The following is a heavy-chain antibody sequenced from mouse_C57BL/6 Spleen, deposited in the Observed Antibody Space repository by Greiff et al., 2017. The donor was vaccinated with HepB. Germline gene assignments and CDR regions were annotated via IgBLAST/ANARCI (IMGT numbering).Heavy chain of an antibody. CDR2: IDPSDSET. CDR3: ERDYYGSSHWYFDV. V-gene: IGHV1-52*01. Sequence: QVQLQQSGAELVRPGSSVKLSCKASGYTFTSYWMHWVKQRPIQGLEWIGNIDPSDSETHYNQKFKDKATLTVDKSSSTAYMQLSSLTSEDSAVYYCERDYYGSSHWYFDVWGTGTTVTVAS. J-gene: IGHJ1*03. CDR1: GYTFTSYW. D-gene: IGHD1-1*01.